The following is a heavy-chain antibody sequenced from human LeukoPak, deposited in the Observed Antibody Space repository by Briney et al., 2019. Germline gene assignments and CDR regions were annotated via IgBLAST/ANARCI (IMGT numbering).Heavy chain of an antibody. D-gene: IGHD3-16*01. CDR3: ARGGGLDV. Sequence: GGSLRLSCAASGFTFSSYAMSWVRRAPGKGLEWVASINHNGNVNYYVDSVKGRFTISRDNAKNSLYLQMSNLRAEDTAVYFCARGGGLDVWGQGATVTVSS. CDR1: GFTFSSYA. J-gene: IGHJ6*02. CDR2: INHNGNVN. V-gene: IGHV3-7*03.